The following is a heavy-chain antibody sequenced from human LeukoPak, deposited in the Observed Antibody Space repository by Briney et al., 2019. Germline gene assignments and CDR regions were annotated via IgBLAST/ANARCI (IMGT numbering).Heavy chain of an antibody. Sequence: PGGSLRLSCAASGFTFDDYAMHWVRQAPGKGLEWVSGIGWDSKSIIYADSVKGRFTISRDNAKRSLYLQMNSLRAEDTALYYCAKVVAAPGAFDIWDRGTVVTVSS. V-gene: IGHV3-9*01. CDR1: GFTFDDYA. CDR2: IGWDSKSI. D-gene: IGHD5-12*01. CDR3: AKVVAAPGAFDI. J-gene: IGHJ3*02.